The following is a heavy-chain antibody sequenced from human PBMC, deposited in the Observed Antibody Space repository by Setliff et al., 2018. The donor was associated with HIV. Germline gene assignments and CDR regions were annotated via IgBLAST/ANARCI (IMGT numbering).Heavy chain of an antibody. Sequence: QTGGSLRLSCVASGFTFSNYAMTWVRQAPGEGLEWVSLTRGSGESTYYADSVKGRFTISRDNSENTLYLQMNSLRDEDTAVYYCAKDRDTTGWYVTTQFDYWGQGKLVTVSS. CDR3: AKDRDTTGWYVTTQFDY. CDR2: TRGSGEST. CDR1: GFTFSNYA. D-gene: IGHD6-19*01. V-gene: IGHV3-23*01. J-gene: IGHJ4*02.